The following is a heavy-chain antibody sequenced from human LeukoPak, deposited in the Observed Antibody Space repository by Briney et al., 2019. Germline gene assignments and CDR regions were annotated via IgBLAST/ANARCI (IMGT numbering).Heavy chain of an antibody. V-gene: IGHV3-66*01. CDR2: IYSGGST. CDR3: ARSRGYSGYDYFDY. D-gene: IGHD5-12*01. CDR1: GFTVSSNY. Sequence: PGGSLRLSCAASGFTVSSNYMSWVRQAPGKGLEWVSVIYSGGSTYYADSVKGRFTISRDNSKNTLYLEMKSLRAEDTAVYYCARSRGYSGYDYFDYWGQGTLVSVSS. J-gene: IGHJ4*02.